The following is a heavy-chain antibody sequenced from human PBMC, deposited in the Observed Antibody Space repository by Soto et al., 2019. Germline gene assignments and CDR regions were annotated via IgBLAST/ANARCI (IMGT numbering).Heavy chain of an antibody. V-gene: IGHV4-31*03. J-gene: IGHJ5*02. CDR1: GGSISSGGYY. Sequence: QVQLQESGPGLVKPSQTLFLTCTVSGGSISSGGYYWSWIRQHPGKGLEWIGYIYYSGSTYYNPSLKSRVAMSVDTSENQFSLKLSSVTAADTAVYYCARDRVAGTWPAPFDPWGQGTLVTVSS. CDR2: IYYSGST. CDR3: ARDRVAGTWPAPFDP. D-gene: IGHD6-19*01.